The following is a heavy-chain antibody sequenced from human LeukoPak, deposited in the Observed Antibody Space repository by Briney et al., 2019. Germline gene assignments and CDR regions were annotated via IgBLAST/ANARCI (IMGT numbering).Heavy chain of an antibody. CDR1: GGTFSSYA. CDR2: IIPILGIA. J-gene: IGHJ5*02. Sequence: SVKVSCKASGGTFSSYAISWVRQAPGQGLEWMGRIIPILGIANYAQKFQGRVTITADKSTSTAYMELRSLRSDDTAVYYCARLKDIVVVPAAGFDPWGQGTLVTVSS. V-gene: IGHV1-69*04. CDR3: ARLKDIVVVPAAGFDP. D-gene: IGHD2-2*01.